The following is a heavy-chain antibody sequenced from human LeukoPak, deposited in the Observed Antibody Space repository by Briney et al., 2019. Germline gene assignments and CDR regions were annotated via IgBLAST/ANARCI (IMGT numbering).Heavy chain of an antibody. D-gene: IGHD2-15*01. J-gene: IGHJ6*02. CDR1: GFTFSGFV. CDR3: ASGLGFCSGSDCTNLVKDYYYGMNV. V-gene: IGHV3-23*01. CDR2: ISGSGGST. Sequence: GGSLRLSCAASGFTFSGFVISWVRQAPGKGPQWVADISGSGGSTYYADSVKGRFSVSRDNSRNMVYLELNSLRAEDTAVYYCASGLGFCSGSDCTNLVKDYYYGMNVWGQGTTVTVSS.